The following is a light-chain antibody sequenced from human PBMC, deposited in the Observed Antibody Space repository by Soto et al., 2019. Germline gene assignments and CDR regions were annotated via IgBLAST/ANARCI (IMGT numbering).Light chain of an antibody. CDR2: AAS. J-gene: IGKJ5*01. CDR3: QQLNSYPIT. V-gene: IGKV1-9*01. Sequence: HLTQTRSSLTESVVASVTITCWASQGISSYLAWYQQKPGKAPKLLIYAASTLQSGVPSRFSGSGAGADFTLTISSLQPEDVATYYCQQLNSYPITFGQGTRLEIK. CDR1: QGISSY.